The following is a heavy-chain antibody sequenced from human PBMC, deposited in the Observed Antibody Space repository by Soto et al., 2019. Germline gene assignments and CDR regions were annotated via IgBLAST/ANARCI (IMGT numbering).Heavy chain of an antibody. V-gene: IGHV3-30-3*01. CDR3: ARAGTTTGMGV. CDR1: GFTFSSYA. J-gene: IGHJ6*02. Sequence: QVQLVESGGGVVQPGRSLRLSCAASGFTFSSYAMHWVRQAPGKGLEWVAVISYDGSNKYYADSVKGRFTISRDNSKNTLYLQMTSLRAEDTAVYYCARAGTTTGMGVWGQGTTVTVSS. CDR2: ISYDGSNK. D-gene: IGHD1-1*01.